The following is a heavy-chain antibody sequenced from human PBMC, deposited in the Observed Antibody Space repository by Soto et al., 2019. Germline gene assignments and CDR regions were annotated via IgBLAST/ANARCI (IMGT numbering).Heavy chain of an antibody. V-gene: IGHV4-59*01. CDR2: IYYSGST. CDR1: GGSISSYY. D-gene: IGHD3-3*01. Sequence: SETLSLTCTVSGGSISSYYWSWIRQPPGKGLEWIGYIYYSGSTNYNPSLKSRVTISVDTSKNQFSLKLSSVTAADTAVYYCAREDFWGYGMDVWGQGTTVTVSS. J-gene: IGHJ6*02. CDR3: AREDFWGYGMDV.